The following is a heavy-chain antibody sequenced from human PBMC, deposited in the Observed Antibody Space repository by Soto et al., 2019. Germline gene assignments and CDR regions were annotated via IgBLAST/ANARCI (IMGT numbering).Heavy chain of an antibody. CDR1: GFTFSSYA. CDR2: ISGSGGST. V-gene: IGHV3-23*01. CDR3: AKKGSAASSGWYAFDY. Sequence: GGSLRLSCAASGFTFSSYAMSWVRQAPGKGLEWVSAISGSGGSTYYADSVKGRFTISRDNSKNTLYLQMNSLRAEDTAVYYCAKKGSAASSGWYAFDYWGQGTLVTVSS. D-gene: IGHD6-19*01. J-gene: IGHJ4*02.